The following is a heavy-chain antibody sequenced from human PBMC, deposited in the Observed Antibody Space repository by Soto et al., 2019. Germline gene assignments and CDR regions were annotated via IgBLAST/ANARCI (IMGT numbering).Heavy chain of an antibody. CDR3: ARDSTPVYCSGGSCYSNNWFDP. CDR2: IWYDGSNK. J-gene: IGHJ5*02. Sequence: PGGSLRLSCAASGFTFSSYGMHWVRQAPGKGLEWVAVIWYDGSNKYYADSVKGRFTISRDNSKNTLYLQMNSLRAEDTAVYYCARDSTPVYCSGGSCYSNNWFDPWGQGTLVTVSS. V-gene: IGHV3-33*01. D-gene: IGHD2-15*01. CDR1: GFTFSSYG.